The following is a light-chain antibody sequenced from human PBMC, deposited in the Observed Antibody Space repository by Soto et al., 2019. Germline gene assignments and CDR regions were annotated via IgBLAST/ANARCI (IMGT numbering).Light chain of an antibody. Sequence: EIVMTRSPGTLSVSPGDSATLSCRASQSVGSRLAWYQQKPGQAPRLLIYAASTRATGIPDRFSAFGSGTEFTLTISDLQSEDFAFYYCQQYHNWPLYTFGQGTNLDIK. CDR1: QSVGSR. J-gene: IGKJ2*01. CDR3: QQYHNWPLYT. V-gene: IGKV3-15*01. CDR2: AAS.